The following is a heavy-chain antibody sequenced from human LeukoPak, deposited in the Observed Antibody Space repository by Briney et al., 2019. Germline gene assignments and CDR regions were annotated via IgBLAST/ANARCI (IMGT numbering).Heavy chain of an antibody. Sequence: PSETLSLTCTVSAGSISSSSYYWGWIRQSPGKGLEWIGSIYYSGDTYYNPSLKSRVTISVDTSKNQFSLKLSSVTAADTAVYYCARGLLHYYYYYGMDVWGQGTTVTVSS. D-gene: IGHD2-15*01. V-gene: IGHV4-39*07. CDR3: ARGLLHYYYYYGMDV. J-gene: IGHJ6*02. CDR2: IYYSGDT. CDR1: AGSISSSSYY.